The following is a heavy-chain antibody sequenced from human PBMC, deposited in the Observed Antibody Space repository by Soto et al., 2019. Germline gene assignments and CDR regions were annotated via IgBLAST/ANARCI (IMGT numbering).Heavy chain of an antibody. J-gene: IGHJ6*02. Sequence: EVQLVESGGGLVQPGGSLRLSCAASGFTFSSYSMSWVRQAPGKGLEWVSYISSSSSPIHYADSVKGRFTISRDNANNSLYLQMNSLRDGDTAVYYCARVPRDSSGGRGGLDVWGQGTTVTVSS. CDR2: ISSSSSPI. V-gene: IGHV3-48*02. CDR3: ARVPRDSSGGRGGLDV. D-gene: IGHD6-25*01. CDR1: GFTFSSYS.